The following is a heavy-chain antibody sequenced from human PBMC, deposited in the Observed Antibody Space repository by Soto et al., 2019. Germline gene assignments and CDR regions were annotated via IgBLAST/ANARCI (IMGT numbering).Heavy chain of an antibody. CDR1: GGSISSGGYY. CDR3: ARSPATVTTVFRYLDY. V-gene: IGHV4-31*03. Sequence: SETLSLTCTVSGGSISSGGYYWSWIRQHPGKGLEWIGYIYYSGSTYYNPSLKSRVTISVDTSKNQFSLKLSSVTAADTAVYYCARSPATVTTVFRYLDYWGQGTLVTVSS. CDR2: IYYSGST. J-gene: IGHJ4*02. D-gene: IGHD4-17*01.